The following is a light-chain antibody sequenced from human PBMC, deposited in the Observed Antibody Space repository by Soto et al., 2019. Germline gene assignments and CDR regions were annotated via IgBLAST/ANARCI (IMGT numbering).Light chain of an antibody. CDR1: QGISSA. J-gene: IGKJ3*01. CDR3: QQFNSYPRIFT. CDR2: DAS. V-gene: IGKV1-13*02. Sequence: AIQLTQSPSSLSASVGDRVTITCRASQGISSALAWYQQKPGKAPKLLIYDASSLESGVPSRFSGSGSGTDFTLTISCLQPEDFATYYCQQFNSYPRIFTFGPGTKVDIK.